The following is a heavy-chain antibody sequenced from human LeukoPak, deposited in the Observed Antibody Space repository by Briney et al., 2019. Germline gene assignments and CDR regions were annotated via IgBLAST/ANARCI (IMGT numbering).Heavy chain of an antibody. J-gene: IGHJ4*02. Sequence: AGGSLRLSCAASGFTVSSNYMTWVRQAPGKGLEWLSVIYSGGDTYYADSVKGRFTISRDNSKNPLYLQMNSLRADDTAVYYCARRSGEGYFDCWGQGTLVTVSS. V-gene: IGHV3-66*01. CDR2: IYSGGDT. CDR3: ARRSGEGYFDC. CDR1: GFTVSSNY. D-gene: IGHD1-26*01.